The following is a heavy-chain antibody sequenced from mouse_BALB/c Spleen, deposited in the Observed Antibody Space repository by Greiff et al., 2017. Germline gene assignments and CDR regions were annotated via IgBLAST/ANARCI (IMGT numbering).Heavy chain of an antibody. Sequence: VKLQESGPELVRPGVSVKISCKGSGYTFTDYAMHWVKQSHAKSLEWIGVISTYYGNTNYNQKFKGKATMTLDKSSSTAYMELARLTSEDSAIYYCARYLDGYYFDYWGQGTTLTVSS. CDR1: GYTFTDYA. CDR3: ARYLDGYYFDY. J-gene: IGHJ2*01. CDR2: ISTYYGNT. D-gene: IGHD2-3*01. V-gene: IGHV1-67*01.